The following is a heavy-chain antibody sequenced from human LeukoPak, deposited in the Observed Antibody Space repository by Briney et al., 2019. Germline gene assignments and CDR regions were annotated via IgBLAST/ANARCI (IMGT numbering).Heavy chain of an antibody. D-gene: IGHD6-13*01. Sequence: SGTLSLTCAVSGGSISSSNWWSWVRQPPGKGLEWIGEIYHSGSTNYNPSLKSRVTISVDKSKNQFSLKLSSVTAADTAVYYCATRPSSSWYYGMDVWGQGTTVTVSS. CDR2: IYHSGST. V-gene: IGHV4-4*02. CDR3: ATRPSSSWYYGMDV. CDR1: GGSISSSNW. J-gene: IGHJ6*02.